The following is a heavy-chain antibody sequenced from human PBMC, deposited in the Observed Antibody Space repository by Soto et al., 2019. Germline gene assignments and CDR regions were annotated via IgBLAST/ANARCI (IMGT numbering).Heavy chain of an antibody. J-gene: IGHJ6*02. D-gene: IGHD1-1*01. CDR1: GFTFSSYA. CDR2: IRSSGDRT. Sequence: PGGSLRLSCAASGFTFSSYAMSWVRQAPGKGLEWVSVIRSSGDRTYYADSVKGRFTISRDNSKNTLHMQMNSLRAEDTAVYYCAKQQGPGTPYYYAMDVWGQGTTVTSP. CDR3: AKQQGPGTPYYYAMDV. V-gene: IGHV3-23*01.